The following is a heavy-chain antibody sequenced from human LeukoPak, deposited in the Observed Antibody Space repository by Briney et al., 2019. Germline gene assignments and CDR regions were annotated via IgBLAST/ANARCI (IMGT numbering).Heavy chain of an antibody. CDR3: ARAGYSSRHKYYFDY. D-gene: IGHD5-12*01. J-gene: IGHJ4*02. CDR1: GITVSRYW. V-gene: IGHV3-7*01. CDR2: IKQDGSEK. Sequence: GGSLRLSCAASGITVSRYWMTWVRQAPGRGLEWVANIKQDGSEKYYMDSVKGRFTISRDNAKSSLYLQMNSLRAEDTAVYYCARAGYSSRHKYYFDYWGQGTLVTISS.